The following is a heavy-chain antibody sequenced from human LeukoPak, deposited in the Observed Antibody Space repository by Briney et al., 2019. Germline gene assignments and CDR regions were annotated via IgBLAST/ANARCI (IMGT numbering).Heavy chain of an antibody. V-gene: IGHV1-69*06. CDR1: GGAFSSYA. CDR2: IIPIFGTA. J-gene: IGHJ4*02. D-gene: IGHD6-19*01. CDR3: ASSRVRFFDRIAVAVGFDY. Sequence: SVKVSCKASGGAFSSYAISWVRQAPGQGLEWMGGIIPIFGTANYAQKFQGRVTITADKSTSTAYMELSSLRSEDTAVYYCASSRVRFFDRIAVAVGFDYWGQGTLVTVSS.